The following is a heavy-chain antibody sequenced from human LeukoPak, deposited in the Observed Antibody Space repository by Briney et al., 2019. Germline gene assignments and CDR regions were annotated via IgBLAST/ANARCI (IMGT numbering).Heavy chain of an antibody. CDR1: GFTFSSYG. Sequence: HPGGSLRLSCAASGFTFSSYGMSWVRQAPGKGLEWVSAISGSGGSTYYADSVKGRFTISRDNSKNTLYLQMNSLRADDTAVYYCAKWVGYYGSGSSRPPSWGQGTLVTVSS. CDR2: ISGSGGST. CDR3: AKWVGYYGSGSSRPPS. V-gene: IGHV3-23*01. D-gene: IGHD3-10*01. J-gene: IGHJ5*02.